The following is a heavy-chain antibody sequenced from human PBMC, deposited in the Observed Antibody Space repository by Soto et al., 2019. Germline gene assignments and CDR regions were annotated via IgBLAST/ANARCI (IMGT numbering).Heavy chain of an antibody. CDR2: ISGSGGST. CDR3: AKSPLEYSSSWYYDY. Sequence: AGGSLRLSCAASGFTFSSYAMSWVRQAPGKGLEWVSAISGSGGSTYYADSVKGRFTISRDNSKNTLYLQMNSLRAEDTAVYYCAKSPLEYSSSWYYDYWGQGTLVTVSS. CDR1: GFTFSSYA. D-gene: IGHD6-13*01. V-gene: IGHV3-23*01. J-gene: IGHJ4*02.